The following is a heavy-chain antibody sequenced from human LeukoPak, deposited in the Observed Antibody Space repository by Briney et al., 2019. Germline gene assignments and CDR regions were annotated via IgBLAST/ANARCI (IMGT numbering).Heavy chain of an antibody. V-gene: IGHV4-4*07. CDR1: GGSLSSYY. CDR3: AIYYYDSSGIPS. D-gene: IGHD3-22*01. CDR2: IYTSGST. J-gene: IGHJ4*02. Sequence: SETLSLTCTVSGGSLSSYYWSWIRQPAGKGLEWIGRIYTSGSTNYNPSLKSRVTISVDTSKNQFSLKLSSVTAADTAVYYCAIYYYDSSGIPSWGQGTLVTVSS.